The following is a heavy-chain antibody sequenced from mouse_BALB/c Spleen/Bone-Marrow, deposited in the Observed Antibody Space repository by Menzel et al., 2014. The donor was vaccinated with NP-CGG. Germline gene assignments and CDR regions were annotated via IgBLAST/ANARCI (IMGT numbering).Heavy chain of an antibody. Sequence: VKLMESGPELVKPGASVKISCRASGYVFSSSWMNWVKQRPGQGLEWIGRIYPGDGNTNYNGKFKGKATLTADTSSSTAYMQISSLTSVDSAYFCARRRTFITSVVDYFDVWGAGTTVTVSS. CDR3: ARRRTFITSVVDYFDV. CDR2: IYPGDGNT. J-gene: IGHJ1*01. D-gene: IGHD1-1*02. CDR1: GYVFSSSW. V-gene: IGHV1-82*01.